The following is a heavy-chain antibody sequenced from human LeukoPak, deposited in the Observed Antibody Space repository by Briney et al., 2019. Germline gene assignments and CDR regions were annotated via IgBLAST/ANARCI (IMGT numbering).Heavy chain of an antibody. CDR2: ISGGGGST. J-gene: IGHJ4*02. CDR1: GFTFSSDA. Sequence: PGGSLRLSCAASGFTFSSDAMSWVRQAPGKGLEWVSAISGGGGSTYYADSVKGRFTISRDNSKNTLYLQMNSQRAEDTALYYCAKGYYGFFDYWGQGTLVTVSS. V-gene: IGHV3-23*01. CDR3: AKGYYGFFDY. D-gene: IGHD3-10*01.